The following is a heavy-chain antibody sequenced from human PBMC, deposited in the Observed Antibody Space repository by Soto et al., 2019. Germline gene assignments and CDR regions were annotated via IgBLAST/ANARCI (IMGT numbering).Heavy chain of an antibody. Sequence: SETLSLTCTVSGGSIISSSYYWVWIRQPPGKGLEWIGSIYYSGSTYYNPSLKSRVTISVDTTKNQFSLKLSSVTAADTAVYYCARHRRGYSYGRKYYFDYWGQGTLVTVSS. J-gene: IGHJ4*02. V-gene: IGHV4-39*01. CDR2: IYYSGST. CDR1: GGSIISSSYY. D-gene: IGHD5-18*01. CDR3: ARHRRGYSYGRKYYFDY.